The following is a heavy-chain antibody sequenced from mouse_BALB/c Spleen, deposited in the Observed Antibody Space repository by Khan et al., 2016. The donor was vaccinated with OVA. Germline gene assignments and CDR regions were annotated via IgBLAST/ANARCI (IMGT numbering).Heavy chain of an antibody. D-gene: IGHD4-1*02. CDR3: ERATNFSYVMVY. V-gene: IGHV9-3-1*01. J-gene: IGHJ4*01. Sequence: QIQLVQSGPELKKPGETVKISCKASGYTFTNYGLNWVKQAPGKGLQWMGWINTNTGEPTYAVDFKGRFAFSLETSASTAYLQINNLKNEDTDTYFCERATNFSYVMVYWGQGTSVTVSS. CDR1: GYTFTNYG. CDR2: INTNTGEP.